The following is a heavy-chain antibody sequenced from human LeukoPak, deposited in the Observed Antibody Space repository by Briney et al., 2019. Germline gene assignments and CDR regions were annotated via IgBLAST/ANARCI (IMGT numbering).Heavy chain of an antibody. J-gene: IGHJ4*02. D-gene: IGHD5-12*01. CDR1: GFTFDDYA. Sequence: GGSLRLSCAASGFTFDDYAMHWVRQAPGKGLEWVSGISWNSGSIGYADSVKGRFTISRDNAKNSLYLQMNSLRAEDTALYYCAKDKAVATIRPYYFDYWGQGTLVTVSS. CDR3: AKDKAVATIRPYYFDY. CDR2: ISWNSGSI. V-gene: IGHV3-9*01.